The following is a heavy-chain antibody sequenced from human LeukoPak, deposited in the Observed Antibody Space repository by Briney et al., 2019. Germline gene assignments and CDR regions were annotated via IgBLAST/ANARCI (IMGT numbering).Heavy chain of an antibody. Sequence: ASVKVSCKASGYTFTSYAMHWVRQAPGQRLEWMGWINAGNGNTKYSQKFQGRVTITRDTSASTAYMELSSLRSEDTAVYYCARDWVGANYFDYWGQGTLVTVSS. CDR1: GYTFTSYA. CDR2: INAGNGNT. D-gene: IGHD1-26*01. J-gene: IGHJ4*02. V-gene: IGHV1-3*01. CDR3: ARDWVGANYFDY.